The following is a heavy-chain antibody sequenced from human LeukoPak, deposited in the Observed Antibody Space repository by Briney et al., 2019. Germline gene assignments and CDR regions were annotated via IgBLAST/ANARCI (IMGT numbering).Heavy chain of an antibody. Sequence: ASVKVSCKASGYTFTSYYMHWVRQARGQGLEWMGIINPSGGSTSYAQKFQGRVTMTRDMSTSTVYMELSSLRSEDTAVYYCARGKPRYYYMDVWGKGTTVTISS. V-gene: IGHV1-46*01. J-gene: IGHJ6*03. CDR3: ARGKPRYYYMDV. CDR2: INPSGGST. CDR1: GYTFTSYY.